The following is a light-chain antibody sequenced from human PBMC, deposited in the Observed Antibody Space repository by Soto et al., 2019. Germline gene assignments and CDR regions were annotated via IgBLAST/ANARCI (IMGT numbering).Light chain of an antibody. CDR3: AAWDDSLQSWV. J-gene: IGLJ3*02. V-gene: IGLV1-44*01. CDR1: NSNIGSHT. Sequence: QLVLTQPPSASGTPGQRVTISCSGSNSNIGSHTVNWYQQLPGTAPKLLIYTDNQRPSGVPDRFSDSKSGTSASLAISGLQSEDEADYYCAAWDDSLQSWVFGGGTQLTVL. CDR2: TDN.